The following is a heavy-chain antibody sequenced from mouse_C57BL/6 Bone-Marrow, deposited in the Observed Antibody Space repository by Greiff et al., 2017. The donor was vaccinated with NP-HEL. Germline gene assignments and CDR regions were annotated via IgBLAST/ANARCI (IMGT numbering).Heavy chain of an antibody. CDR2: IDPSDSET. J-gene: IGHJ3*01. V-gene: IGHV1-52*01. CDR1: GYTFTSYW. CDR3: AISSTVVARPWFAY. D-gene: IGHD1-1*01. Sequence: QVQLQQSGAELVRPGSSVKLSCKASGYTFTSYWMHWVKQRPIQGLEWIGNIDPSDSETHYNQKFKDKATLTVDKSSSTAYMQLSSLTSEDSAVYYCAISSTVVARPWFAYWGQGTLVTVSA.